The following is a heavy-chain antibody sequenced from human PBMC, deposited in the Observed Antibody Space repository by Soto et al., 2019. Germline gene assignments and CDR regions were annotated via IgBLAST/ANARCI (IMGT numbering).Heavy chain of an antibody. J-gene: IGHJ5*02. CDR2: IYHSGST. CDR1: GGSISSYY. Sequence: PSETLSLTCTVSGGSISSYYWSWIRQPPGKGLEWIGYIYHSGSTNYNPSLKSRVTISVDTSKNQFSLKLSSVTAADTAVYYCARDIRYSSSWYSSSFDPWGQGTLVTVS. D-gene: IGHD6-13*01. CDR3: ARDIRYSSSWYSSSFDP. V-gene: IGHV4-59*01.